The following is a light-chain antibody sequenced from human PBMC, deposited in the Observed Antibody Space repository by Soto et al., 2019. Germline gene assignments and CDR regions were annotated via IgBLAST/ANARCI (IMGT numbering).Light chain of an antibody. V-gene: IGKV3-15*01. Sequence: EIVMTQSPATLSVSPGERATLSCRASQSVGRNLAWYQQQPGRAPRLLIYCASTRATGITARCCGSGSGTEFTLTISSLLSEDFAIYSCRQYNHWPPLTFGGGTKVEIK. J-gene: IGKJ4*01. CDR2: CAS. CDR3: RQYNHWPPLT. CDR1: QSVGRN.